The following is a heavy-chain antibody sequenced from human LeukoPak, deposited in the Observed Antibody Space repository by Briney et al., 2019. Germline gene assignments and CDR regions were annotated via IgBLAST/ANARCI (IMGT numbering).Heavy chain of an antibody. Sequence: GGSLRLSCAVSGFTFDDYAMHWVRQVPGKGLEWVAGISWNSDTRGYVDSVKGRFTISRDNARNSLYLQMNSLRAEDTAVYYCALIGLDSSGYYYDYLDYWGQGTLVTVSS. CDR1: GFTFDDYA. J-gene: IGHJ4*02. CDR2: ISWNSDTR. D-gene: IGHD3-22*01. V-gene: IGHV3-9*01. CDR3: ALIGLDSSGYYYDYLDY.